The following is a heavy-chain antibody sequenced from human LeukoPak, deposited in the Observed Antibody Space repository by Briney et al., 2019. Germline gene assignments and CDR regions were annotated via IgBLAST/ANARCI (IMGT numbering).Heavy chain of an antibody. CDR3: ARDLATVDRGDY. CDR2: IYYSGST. Sequence: SETLSLTCTVSGGSISSYYWSWIRQPPGKGLEWIGYIYYSGSTNYNPSLKSRVTISVDTSKNQFSLKLSSVTAADTAVYYCARDLATVDRGDYWGQGTLVTVSS. D-gene: IGHD4-23*01. J-gene: IGHJ4*02. V-gene: IGHV4-59*12. CDR1: GGSISSYY.